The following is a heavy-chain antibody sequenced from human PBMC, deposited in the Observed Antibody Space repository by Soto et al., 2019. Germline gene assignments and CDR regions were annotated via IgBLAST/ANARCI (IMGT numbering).Heavy chain of an antibody. J-gene: IGHJ5*02. CDR2: MNPNSGNT. CDR3: ARGSSSWHEWFDP. V-gene: IGHV1-8*01. Sequence: GASVKVSCKASGYTLTSYDINWVRQATGQGLEWMGWMNPNSGNTGYAQKFQGKVTMTRNTSISTAYMELSSLRSADTSVYYCARGSSSWHEWFDPWGQGTLVTDS. D-gene: IGHD6-13*01. CDR1: GYTLTSYD.